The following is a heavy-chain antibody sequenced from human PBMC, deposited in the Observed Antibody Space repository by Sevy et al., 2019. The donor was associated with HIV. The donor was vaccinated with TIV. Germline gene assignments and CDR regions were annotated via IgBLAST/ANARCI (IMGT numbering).Heavy chain of an antibody. J-gene: IGHJ4*02. CDR1: GFSFSSYX. Sequence: GGSLRLSCAASGFSFSSYXXXXXXXAPGKGLEWVANIKPDESEKYYVASVKGRFTISRDNAKNSVYLQMNSLRPDDTAIYYCARGNSGSFDYWGQGTLVTVSS. D-gene: IGHD3-22*01. V-gene: IGHV3-7*04. CDR2: IKPDESEK. CDR3: ARGNSGSFDY.